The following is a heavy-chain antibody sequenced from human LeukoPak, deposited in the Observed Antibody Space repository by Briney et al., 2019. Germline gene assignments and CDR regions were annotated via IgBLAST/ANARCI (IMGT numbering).Heavy chain of an antibody. CDR1: GYTFTGYY. D-gene: IGHD4/OR15-4a*01. CDR2: INPNRGGT. J-gene: IGHJ3*02. Sequence: GASVKVSCKASGYTFTGYYMHWVRQAPGQGLEWMGRINPNRGGTNYAQKFQGRVTMTRDTSISTAYMELSRLSSDDTAVYYCARVKFNYGDHAFDIWGQGTMVTVSS. CDR3: ARVKFNYGDHAFDI. V-gene: IGHV1-2*06.